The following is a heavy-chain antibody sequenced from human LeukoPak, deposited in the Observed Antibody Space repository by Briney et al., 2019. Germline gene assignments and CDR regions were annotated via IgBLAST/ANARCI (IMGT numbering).Heavy chain of an antibody. CDR3: ARVTKDIVLMVYATPYYYYYYIDV. V-gene: IGHV4-59*01. Sequence: SETLSLTCTVSGGSISSYYWSWIRQPPGKGLEWIGYIYYSGSTNYNPSLKSRVTISVDTSKNQFSLKLSSVTAADTAVYYCARVTKDIVLMVYATPYYYYYYIDVWGKGTTVTVSS. CDR2: IYYSGST. J-gene: IGHJ6*03. CDR1: GGSISSYY. D-gene: IGHD2-8*01.